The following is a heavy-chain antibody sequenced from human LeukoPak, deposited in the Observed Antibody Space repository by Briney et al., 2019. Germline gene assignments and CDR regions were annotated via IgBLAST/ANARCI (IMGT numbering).Heavy chain of an antibody. CDR3: TKLKGWYGEGFFDY. CDR2: LYSGGAT. D-gene: IGHD6-19*01. CDR1: GFTVSSNY. J-gene: IGHJ4*02. V-gene: IGHV3-53*01. Sequence: GGSLRLSCAASGFTVSSNYMSWIRQPAGKGLEWVSVLYSGGATFYADSVKGRFTISRDTSKNTLYLQMNDLRADDTAVYYCTKLKGWYGEGFFDYWGQGTLVTVSS.